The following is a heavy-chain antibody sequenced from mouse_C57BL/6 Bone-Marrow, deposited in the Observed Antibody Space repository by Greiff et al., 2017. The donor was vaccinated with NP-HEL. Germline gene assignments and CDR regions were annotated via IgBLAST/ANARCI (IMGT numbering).Heavy chain of an antibody. CDR1: GYTFTSYL. V-gene: IGHV1-72*01. D-gene: IGHD1-1*01. J-gene: IGHJ2*01. Sequence: QVQLQQPGAELVKPGASVKLSCKVSGYTFTSYLMHWVKQRPGRGLVWIGRIDPNSGGTKYNEKFKSKATLTVDKPSSTAYMQLNSLTSEDSAVYYCAGYYYGSSCVDYWGQGTTLTVSS. CDR3: AGYYYGSSCVDY. CDR2: IDPNSGGT.